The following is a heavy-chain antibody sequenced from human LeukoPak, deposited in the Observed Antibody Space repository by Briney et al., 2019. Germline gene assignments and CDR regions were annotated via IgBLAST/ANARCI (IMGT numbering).Heavy chain of an antibody. Sequence: GGSLRLSCAASGFTFSSYSMNWVRQAPGKGLEWVSYISSSSSTIYYADSVKGRFTISRDNAKNTLYLQMNSLRAEDTAVYYXAKADWYYFDYWGQGTLVTVSS. CDR1: GFTFSSYS. V-gene: IGHV3-48*01. CDR2: ISSSSSTI. D-gene: IGHD3-9*01. J-gene: IGHJ4*02. CDR3: AKADWYYFDY.